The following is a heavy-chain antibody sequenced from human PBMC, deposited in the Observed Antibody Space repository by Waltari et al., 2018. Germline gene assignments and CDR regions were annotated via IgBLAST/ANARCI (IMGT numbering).Heavy chain of an antibody. CDR1: GGSISSSSYY. V-gene: IGHV4-39*07. D-gene: IGHD4-17*01. CDR2: IYYSGST. CDR3: ARARTDDAFDI. Sequence: QLQLQESGPGLVKPSETLSLTCTVSGGSISSSSYYWGWIRQPPGKGLEWIGSIYYSGSTYYNPSLKSRVTISVDTSKNQFSLKLSSVTAAVTAVYYCARARTDDAFDIWGQGTMVTVSS. J-gene: IGHJ3*02.